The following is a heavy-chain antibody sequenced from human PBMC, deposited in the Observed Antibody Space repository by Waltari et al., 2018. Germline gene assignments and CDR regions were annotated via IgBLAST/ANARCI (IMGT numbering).Heavy chain of an antibody. Sequence: EVQLLESGGGLVQPGGSLRLSCAASGFTFSSYAMSWVRQAPGKGLEWVSAISGSGGSTYYADSGKGRFTISRDNSKNTLYLQMNSLRAEDTAVYYCAKDRRRSYYGSGSYYPLDYWGQGTLVTVSS. CDR1: GFTFSSYA. D-gene: IGHD3-10*01. V-gene: IGHV3-23*01. CDR2: ISGSGGST. CDR3: AKDRRRSYYGSGSYYPLDY. J-gene: IGHJ4*02.